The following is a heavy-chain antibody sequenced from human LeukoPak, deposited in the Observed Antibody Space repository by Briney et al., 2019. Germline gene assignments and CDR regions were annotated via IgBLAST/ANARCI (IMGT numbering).Heavy chain of an antibody. CDR2: ISGSGDIT. CDR1: GFTFSSYA. D-gene: IGHD5-24*01. V-gene: IGHV3-23*01. J-gene: IGHJ4*02. Sequence: PGGSLRLSCAASGFTFSSYAMSWVRQSPGKGLEWVSAISGSGDITYYADSVKGRFTVSRDNAKNSLYLQMNSLRAEDTAVYYCARDREMATASYFDYWGQGTLVTVSS. CDR3: ARDREMATASYFDY.